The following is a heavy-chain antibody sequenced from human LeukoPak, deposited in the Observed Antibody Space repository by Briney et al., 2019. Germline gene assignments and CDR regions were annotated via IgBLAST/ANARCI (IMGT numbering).Heavy chain of an antibody. CDR2: INHSGYT. CDR1: GESFSDYY. D-gene: IGHD2-2*01. CDR3: ARAAQLNEARGAFDI. V-gene: IGHV4-34*01. Sequence: PSETLSLTCAVSGESFSDYYWSWVRQPPGKGLEWMGEINHSGYTDYNPPLKSRVTISVDTSKNQFSLHLGSVTAADTGVYYCARAAQLNEARGAFDIWGQGTMVTVSS. J-gene: IGHJ3*02.